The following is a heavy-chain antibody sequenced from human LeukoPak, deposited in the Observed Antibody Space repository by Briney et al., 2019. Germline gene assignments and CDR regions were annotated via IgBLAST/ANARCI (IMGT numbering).Heavy chain of an antibody. J-gene: IGHJ6*03. D-gene: IGHD3-9*01. CDR2: IDPEDGDT. CDR1: GYTLSDLS. Sequence: ASVKVSCKLSGYTLSDLSIHWVRQAPGKGLEWVGGIDPEDGDTVYARNFRGRFTVTEDTSTDTSYMELSSLTADDTAVYYCATARYDDNDYYYYYMDVWGDGTSVTVSS. CDR3: ATARYDDNDYYYYYMDV. V-gene: IGHV1-24*01.